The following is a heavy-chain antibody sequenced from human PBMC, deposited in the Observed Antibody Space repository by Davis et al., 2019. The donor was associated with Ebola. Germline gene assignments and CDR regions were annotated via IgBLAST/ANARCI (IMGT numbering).Heavy chain of an antibody. J-gene: IGHJ6*02. CDR3: ARDSVKGIAVAGHYYGMDV. D-gene: IGHD6-19*01. CDR2: INPNSGGT. CDR1: GYTFTGYY. V-gene: IGHV1-2*02. Sequence: ASVKVSCKASGYTFTGYYMHWVRQAPGQGLEWMGWINPNSGGTNYAQKFQGRVTITADKSTSTAYMELSSLRSEDTAVYYYARDSVKGIAVAGHYYGMDVWGQGTTVTVSS.